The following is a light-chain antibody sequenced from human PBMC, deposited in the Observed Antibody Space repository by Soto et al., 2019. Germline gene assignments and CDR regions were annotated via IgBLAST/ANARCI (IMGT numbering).Light chain of an antibody. V-gene: IGKV3-20*01. CDR3: QHYVGSPT. CDR1: QSINNNF. J-gene: IGKJ1*01. Sequence: ETVLTQSPGTLSLSAGERATVSCRASQSINNNFLAWYQLRPGQAPRLLISGASSRATGIPDRISGSGSRTDFTLTITRVEPEDSAMYYCQHYVGSPTFGQGTKVDIK. CDR2: GAS.